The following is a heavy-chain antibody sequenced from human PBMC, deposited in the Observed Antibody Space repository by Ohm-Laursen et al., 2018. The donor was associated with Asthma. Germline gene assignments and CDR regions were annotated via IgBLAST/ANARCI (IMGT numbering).Heavy chain of an antibody. CDR1: GFTFSSYA. V-gene: IGHV3-30-3*01. CDR2: ISYDGSNK. CDR3: ARAGVTFWRNVNWFDP. J-gene: IGHJ5*02. Sequence: SLRLSCTASGFTFSSYAMHWVRQAPGKRLEWVAVISYDGSNKYYADSVKGRFTISRDNARNSLYLQMNSLRAEDTAVYYCARAGVTFWRNVNWFDPWGQGTLVTVSS. D-gene: IGHD3-3*01.